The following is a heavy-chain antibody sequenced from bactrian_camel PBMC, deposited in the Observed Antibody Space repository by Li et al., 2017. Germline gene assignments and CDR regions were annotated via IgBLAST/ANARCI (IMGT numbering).Heavy chain of an antibody. CDR2: IYSAGGNT. Sequence: DVQLVESGGGLVQPGGSLRLSCAASGFTFSSNAMNWVRQAPGKEREGVTGIYSAGGNTYYADSVKGRFAISRDNVKNTVDLQMNSLKSEDTALYYCTTRGDSEYWGQGTQVTVS. J-gene: IGHJ4*01. V-gene: IGHV3S40*01. CDR1: GFTFSSNA. CDR3: TTRGDSEY.